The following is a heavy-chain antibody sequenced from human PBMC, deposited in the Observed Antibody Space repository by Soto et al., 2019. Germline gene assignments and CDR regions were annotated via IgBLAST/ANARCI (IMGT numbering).Heavy chain of an antibody. CDR3: AGESHDILTGPPWVWYFDL. CDR2: INDRGSI. V-gene: IGHV4-34*01. CDR1: GGSFSGYY. Sequence: QVQLQQWGAGPLRPLETLSLTCGVSGGSFSGYYWAWIRQSPGKGLEWIGEINDRGSINYNPSLKSRVTISGDTSKNHYSLNLRAVTAADTAVYYCAGESHDILTGPPWVWYFDLWGRGTLVTVSS. J-gene: IGHJ2*01. D-gene: IGHD3-9*01.